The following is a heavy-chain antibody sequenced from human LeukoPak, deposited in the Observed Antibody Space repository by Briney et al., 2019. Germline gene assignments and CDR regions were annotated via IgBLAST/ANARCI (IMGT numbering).Heavy chain of an antibody. D-gene: IGHD3-10*01. V-gene: IGHV3-30-3*01. Sequence: GGSLRLSCAASGFTFSSYAMHWVRQAPGKGLEWVAVISYDGSNKYYADSVKGRFTISRDNAQNSLYLQMNSLRAEDTAVYYCARENMFRGVIITDYWGQGTLVTVSS. J-gene: IGHJ4*02. CDR1: GFTFSSYA. CDR2: ISYDGSNK. CDR3: ARENMFRGVIITDY.